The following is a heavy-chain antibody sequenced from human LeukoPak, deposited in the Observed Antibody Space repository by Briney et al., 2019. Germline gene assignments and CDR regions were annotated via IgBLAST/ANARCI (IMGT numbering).Heavy chain of an antibody. D-gene: IGHD6-13*01. V-gene: IGHV2-70*11. CDR1: GFSLSTSGMC. J-gene: IGHJ4*02. CDR2: IDWDDDK. Sequence: SGPTLVNPTQTLTLTCTFSGFSLSTSGMCVSWIRQPPGKALEWLARIDWDDDKYYSTSLKTRLTISMDTSKNQVVLTMTNMDPVDTATYYCARTPPVAAAGSFDYWGQGTLVTVSS. CDR3: ARTPPVAAAGSFDY.